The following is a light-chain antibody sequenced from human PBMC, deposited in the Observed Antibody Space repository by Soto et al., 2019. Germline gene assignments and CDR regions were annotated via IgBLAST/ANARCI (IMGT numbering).Light chain of an antibody. CDR3: SSYTTSTVV. V-gene: IGLV2-18*02. CDR1: SGDIGTYNR. Sequence: QSALTQPPSVSGSPGQSVTISCTGTSGDIGTYNRVSWYQQTPGTAPKVMIYEVSNRPSGVPDRFSGSQSGNTASLPISGLQAEDEADYYCSSYTTSTVVFGGGTELTVL. J-gene: IGLJ2*01. CDR2: EVS.